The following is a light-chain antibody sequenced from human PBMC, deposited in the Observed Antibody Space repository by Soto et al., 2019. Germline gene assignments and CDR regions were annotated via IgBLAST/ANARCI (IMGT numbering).Light chain of an antibody. CDR1: HSVNSH. V-gene: IGKV3-15*01. Sequence: MMMTQSPATLSVSPGERVTLSCRTSHSVNSHVAWYQQKPGQAPRLLLYGASTRATGIPVRFSGSGFGTEFTLTISSLQSEDFAVYYCQQRKDYPLTFGGGTKVDIK. J-gene: IGKJ4*01. CDR3: QQRKDYPLT. CDR2: GAS.